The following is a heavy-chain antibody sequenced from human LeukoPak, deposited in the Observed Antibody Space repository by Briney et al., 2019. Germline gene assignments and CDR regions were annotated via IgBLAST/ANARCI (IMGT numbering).Heavy chain of an antibody. J-gene: IGHJ5*02. CDR2: ISGSGVST. V-gene: IGHV3-23*01. Sequence: GGSLRLSCAASGFTFSDYYMSWVRQAPGKGLEWVSTISGSGVSTYYADSVKGRFTISRDNSKNSLYLQMNSLRAEDTAVYYCARQYYYGSGSYGFDPWGQGTLVTVSS. D-gene: IGHD3-10*01. CDR1: GFTFSDYY. CDR3: ARQYYYGSGSYGFDP.